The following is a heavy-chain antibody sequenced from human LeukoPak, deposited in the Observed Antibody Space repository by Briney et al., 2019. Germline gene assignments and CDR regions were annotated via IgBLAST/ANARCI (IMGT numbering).Heavy chain of an antibody. CDR1: GFTFSSYC. J-gene: IGHJ6*04. CDR3: ARLGYPYYYYGMDV. CDR2: IKQDGSEK. Sequence: GGSLRLSCAASGFTFSSYCMSWVRQAPGKGLEWVANIKQDGSEKYYVASVKGRFTISRDIPKNTLYLQMNSLRAEATAVYYCARLGYPYYYYGMDVWGKGTTVTVSS. D-gene: IGHD7-27*01. V-gene: IGHV3-7*03.